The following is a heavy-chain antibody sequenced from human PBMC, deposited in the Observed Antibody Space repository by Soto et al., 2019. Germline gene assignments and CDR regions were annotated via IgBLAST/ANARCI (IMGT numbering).Heavy chain of an antibody. J-gene: IGHJ6*04. CDR1: GFSFSSFA. CDR2: IGGSGAST. D-gene: IGHD1-26*01. CDR3: AKGVGLDV. Sequence: EVLLLESGGGLVQPGGSLRLSCEASGFSFSSFAMNWVRQAPGKGLEWVSAIGGSGASTYYADSVKGRFTISRDNSRNTLFLQLDSLQAEDQAVYYFAKGVGLDVWGNGTTVTVSP. V-gene: IGHV3-23*01.